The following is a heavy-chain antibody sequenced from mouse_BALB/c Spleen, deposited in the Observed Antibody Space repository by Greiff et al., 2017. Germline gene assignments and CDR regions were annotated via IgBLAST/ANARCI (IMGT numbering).Heavy chain of an antibody. Sequence: EVKLVESGGGLVQPGGSRKLSCAASGFTFSSFGMHWVRQAPEKGLEWVAYISSGSSTIYYADTVKGRFTISRDNPKNTLFLQMTSLRSEDTAMYYCARKYYDYGGGFAYWGQGTLVTVSA. V-gene: IGHV5-17*02. D-gene: IGHD2-4*01. CDR2: ISSGSSTI. CDR3: ARKYYDYGGGFAY. J-gene: IGHJ3*01. CDR1: GFTFSSFG.